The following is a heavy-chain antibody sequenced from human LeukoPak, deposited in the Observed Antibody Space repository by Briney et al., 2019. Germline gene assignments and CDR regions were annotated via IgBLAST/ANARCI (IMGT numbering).Heavy chain of an antibody. Sequence: PSETLSLTCTVSGGSISSSSYYWGWIRQPPGKVLEWIGSIYYSGSTYYNPSLKSRVTISVDTSKNQFSLKLSSVTAADTAVYYCARTVYSSGWYIDYWGQGTLVTVSS. V-gene: IGHV4-39*01. D-gene: IGHD6-19*01. CDR2: IYYSGST. J-gene: IGHJ4*02. CDR1: GGSISSSSYY. CDR3: ARTVYSSGWYIDY.